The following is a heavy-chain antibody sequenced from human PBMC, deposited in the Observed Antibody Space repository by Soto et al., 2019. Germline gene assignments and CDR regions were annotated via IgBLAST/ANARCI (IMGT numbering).Heavy chain of an antibody. D-gene: IGHD4-17*01. J-gene: IGHJ4*02. V-gene: IGHV3-7*01. Sequence: GGSLRLSCAASGFTFNSYWMSWVRQAPGKGLEWVANIKQDGSEKYYVDSVKGRFTISRDNAKNSLYLQMNSLRAEDTAVYYCARVLTVTTEGWGQGTLVTVSS. CDR1: GFTFNSYW. CDR2: IKQDGSEK. CDR3: ARVLTVTTEG.